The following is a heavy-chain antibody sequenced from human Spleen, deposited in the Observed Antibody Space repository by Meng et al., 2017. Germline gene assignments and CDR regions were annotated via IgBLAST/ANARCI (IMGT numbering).Heavy chain of an antibody. D-gene: IGHD3-22*01. V-gene: IGHV3-48*03. J-gene: IGHJ1*01. CDR1: GFSFSSYE. CDR2: ISRSGSTI. CDR3: ARQDSSGYYYFQH. Sequence: GESLKISCAASGFSFSSYEMNWVRQAPGKGLEWVSYISRSGSTIYYADSVKGRFTISRDSAKNSLYLQMNSLRAEDTAVYYCARQDSSGYYYFQHWGQGTLVTVS.